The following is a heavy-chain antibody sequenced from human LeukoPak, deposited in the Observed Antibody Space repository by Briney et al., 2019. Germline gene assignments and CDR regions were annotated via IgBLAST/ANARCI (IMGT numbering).Heavy chain of an antibody. D-gene: IGHD2-8*01. J-gene: IGHJ4*02. CDR2: IYYSGST. Sequence: SQTLSLTCTVSGGSISSGGYYWSWIRQHPGKGLEWIGYIYYSGSTYYNPSLKSRVTISVDTSKNQFSLKLSSVTAADTAVYYCARGALMVYVDYWGQGTLVTVSS. CDR1: GGSISSGGYY. CDR3: ARGALMVYVDY. V-gene: IGHV4-31*03.